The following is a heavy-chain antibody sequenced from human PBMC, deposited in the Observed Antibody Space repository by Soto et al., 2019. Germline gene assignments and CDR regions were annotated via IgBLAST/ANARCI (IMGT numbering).Heavy chain of an antibody. D-gene: IGHD6-13*01. CDR1: GGSISSGGYS. CDR2: IYHSGST. J-gene: IGHJ4*02. Sequence: SETLSLTCAVSGGSISSGGYSWSWIRQPPGKGLEWIGYIYHSGSTYYNPSLKSRVTISVDRSKNQFSLKLSSVTAADTAVYYCASFMGAAGLIDYWGQGTLVTVSS. V-gene: IGHV4-30-2*01. CDR3: ASFMGAAGLIDY.